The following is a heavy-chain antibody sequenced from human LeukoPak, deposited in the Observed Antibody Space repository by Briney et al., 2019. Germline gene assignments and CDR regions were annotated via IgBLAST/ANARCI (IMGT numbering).Heavy chain of an antibody. CDR2: IWYDGSNK. J-gene: IGHJ6*02. Sequence: GGSLRLSCAASGFTFSSYGMHWVRQAPGKGLEWVAVIWYDGSNKYYADSVKGRFTISRDNSKNTLYLQMNSLRAEDTAVYYCARVAFGLYVMDVWGQGTTVTVCS. D-gene: IGHD3/OR15-3a*01. CDR1: GFTFSSYG. V-gene: IGHV3-33*01. CDR3: ARVAFGLYVMDV.